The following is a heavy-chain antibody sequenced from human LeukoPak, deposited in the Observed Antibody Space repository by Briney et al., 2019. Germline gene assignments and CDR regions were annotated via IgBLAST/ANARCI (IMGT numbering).Heavy chain of an antibody. V-gene: IGHV3-30*03. CDR2: ISYDGSNK. CDR1: RFTFTSYV. Sequence: GGSLRLSCAASRFTFTSYVMHWVRQAPSKGLQWVALISYDGSNKYYADSVKGRFTISRDNSKNTLYLQMNSLRAEDTAVYYCARPRGAAAGTFGLDPWGQGTLVTVSS. CDR3: ARPRGAAAGTFGLDP. D-gene: IGHD6-13*01. J-gene: IGHJ5*02.